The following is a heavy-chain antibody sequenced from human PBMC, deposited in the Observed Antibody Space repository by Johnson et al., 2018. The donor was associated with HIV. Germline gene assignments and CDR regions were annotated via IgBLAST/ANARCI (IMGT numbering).Heavy chain of an antibody. CDR1: GFTFSSYA. D-gene: IGHD3-22*01. J-gene: IGHJ3*02. CDR3: AKVRDYYDSSGYSYYDAFDI. CDR2: ISGSGDST. V-gene: IGHV3-23*04. Sequence: VQLVESGGGLVQRGGSLRLSCAAYGFTFSSYAMTWVRQAPGKGVEWVSAISGSGDSTYYADSVQGRFTISRDNSKNTLYLQMNSLRAEDTAVYDCAKVRDYYDSSGYSYYDAFDIWGQGTMVTVSS.